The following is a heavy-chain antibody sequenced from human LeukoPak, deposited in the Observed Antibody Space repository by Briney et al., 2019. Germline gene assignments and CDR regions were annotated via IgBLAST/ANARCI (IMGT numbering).Heavy chain of an antibody. CDR1: GGSFSGYY. Sequence: SETLSLTCAVYGGSFSGYYWSWIRQPPGKGLEWIGEINHSGSTNYNPSLKSRVTISVDTSKNQFSLKLSSVTAADTAVYYCAGAYCGGDCSIDYWGQGTLVTVSS. CDR3: AGAYCGGDCSIDY. D-gene: IGHD2-21*02. J-gene: IGHJ4*02. CDR2: INHSGST. V-gene: IGHV4-34*01.